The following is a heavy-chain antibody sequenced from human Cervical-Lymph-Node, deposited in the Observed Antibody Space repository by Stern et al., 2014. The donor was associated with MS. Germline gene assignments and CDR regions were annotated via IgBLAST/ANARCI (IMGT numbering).Heavy chain of an antibody. D-gene: IGHD3-22*01. Sequence: VQLVESGGGVVQPGRSLRLSCAASGFTLSDYGMHWVRQAPGKGLEWVAVISYDGNKEYYSDSVKGRFTISRDKSKNTVFLQMNTLKTEDTAIYFCAKDRQRRYDYDSSGYAHYHYWGQGTLVAVSS. CDR3: AKDRQRRYDYDSSGYAHYHY. J-gene: IGHJ4*02. V-gene: IGHV3-30*18. CDR1: GFTLSDYG. CDR2: ISYDGNKE.